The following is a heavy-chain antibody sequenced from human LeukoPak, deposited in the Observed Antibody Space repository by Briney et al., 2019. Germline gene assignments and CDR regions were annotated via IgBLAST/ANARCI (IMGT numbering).Heavy chain of an antibody. CDR2: IKQDESEK. V-gene: IGHV3-7*04. Sequence: GGSLRLSCAASGFTFSNYWMSWVRQAPGKGLEWVANIKQDESEKYYVDSVKGRFTISRDNAKNSLYLQMNSLRAEDTAVYYCARGRGHCGSTTCHWYYVDYWGQGTLVTVSS. D-gene: IGHD2-2*01. J-gene: IGHJ4*02. CDR1: GFTFSNYW. CDR3: ARGRGHCGSTTCHWYYVDY.